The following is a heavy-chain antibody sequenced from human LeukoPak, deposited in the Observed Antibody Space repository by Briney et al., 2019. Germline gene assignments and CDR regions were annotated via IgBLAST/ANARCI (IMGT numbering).Heavy chain of an antibody. CDR3: ARDNYSGSRYFDH. CDR1: GFVFSSYE. CDR2: ISSSGRTM. D-gene: IGHD1-26*01. Sequence: GGSLRLSCAASGFVFSSYEMSWVRQAPGKGLEWVSYISSSGRTMYYADSVKGRFTVSRDNAKNSLYLQMNSLRAEDTAIYYCARDNYSGSRYFDHWGQGTLVTVSS. V-gene: IGHV3-48*03. J-gene: IGHJ4*02.